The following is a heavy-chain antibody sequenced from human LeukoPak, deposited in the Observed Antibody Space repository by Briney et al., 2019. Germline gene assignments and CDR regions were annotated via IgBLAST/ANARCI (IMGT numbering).Heavy chain of an antibody. D-gene: IGHD3-16*01. V-gene: IGHV4-39*01. CDR3: ARQPGGFQSWFDP. CDR1: GGSISSSSYY. J-gene: IGHJ5*02. CDR2: IYYSGST. Sequence: SETLSLTCTVSGGSISSSSYYWGWIRQPPGKGLEWIGSIYYSGSTYYNPSLKSRVTISVDTSKNQFSLKLSSVTAADTAGYYCARQPGGFQSWFDPWGQGTLVTVSS.